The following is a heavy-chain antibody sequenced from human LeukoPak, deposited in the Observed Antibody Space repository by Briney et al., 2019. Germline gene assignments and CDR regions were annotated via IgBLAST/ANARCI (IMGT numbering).Heavy chain of an antibody. Sequence: GGSLRLSCAASGFTFDDYGMSWVRQAPGKGLEWVSGINWNGGSTGYADSVKGRFTISRDNAKNTLYLQMNNLRGEDTAVYFCARDGQGGSPYALDYWGQGTLVTVSS. CDR3: ARDGQGGSPYALDY. J-gene: IGHJ4*02. V-gene: IGHV3-20*04. CDR1: GFTFDDYG. CDR2: INWNGGST. D-gene: IGHD3-16*01.